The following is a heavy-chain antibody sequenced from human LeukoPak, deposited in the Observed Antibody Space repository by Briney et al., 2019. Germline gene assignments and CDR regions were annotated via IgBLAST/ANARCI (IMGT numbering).Heavy chain of an antibody. D-gene: IGHD1-7*01. CDR1: GGSISSYY. CDR3: ARQGGTLNWFDP. V-gene: IGHV4-59*08. CDR2: IYYTGST. J-gene: IGHJ5*02. Sequence: SETLSLTCTVSGGSISSYYWSWIRQPPGKGLEWIGYIYYTGSTNYNPSLKSRVTISVDTSKNQFSLKLSSVTAADTAVYYCARQGGTLNWFDPWGQGTLVTVSS.